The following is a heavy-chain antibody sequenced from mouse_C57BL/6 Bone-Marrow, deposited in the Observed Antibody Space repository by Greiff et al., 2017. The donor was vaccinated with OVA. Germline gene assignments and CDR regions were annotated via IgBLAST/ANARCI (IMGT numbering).Heavy chain of an antibody. D-gene: IGHD3-2*02. J-gene: IGHJ3*01. V-gene: IGHV1-55*01. Sequence: VQLQESGAELVKPGASVKMSCKASGYTFTSYWITWVKQRPGQGLEWIGDIYPGSGSTNYNEKFKSKATLTVDTSSSTAYMQLSSLTSEDSAVYYCAREGAQAPFAYWGQGTLVTVSA. CDR1: GYTFTSYW. CDR2: IYPGSGST. CDR3: AREGAQAPFAY.